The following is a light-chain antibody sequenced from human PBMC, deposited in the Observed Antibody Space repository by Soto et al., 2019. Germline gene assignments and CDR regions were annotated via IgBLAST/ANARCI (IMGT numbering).Light chain of an antibody. J-gene: IGKJ3*01. Sequence: EIVLTQSPGTLSLSPGERATLSCRASQSVSSSYLAWYQQKPGQAPRLLIYGASSRATGIPDRFSGSGSGKDFTLTISGLEPEDVAVYYCQQYGSSLFTFGAGTEVDIK. CDR1: QSVSSSY. V-gene: IGKV3-20*01. CDR2: GAS. CDR3: QQYGSSLFT.